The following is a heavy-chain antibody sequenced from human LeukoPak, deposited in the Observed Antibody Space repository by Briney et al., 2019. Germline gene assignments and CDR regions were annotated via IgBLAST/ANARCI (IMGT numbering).Heavy chain of an antibody. Sequence: SETLSLTCTVSGGSISSYYWTWIRQPPGKGLEWIGYIYSSGRTNYNPSLKSQVTMSVDTSKNQFSLKVISMTAADTAVYYCARLSAGFNSSYWFDPWGQGTLVTVSS. D-gene: IGHD2/OR15-2a*01. CDR1: GGSISSYY. CDR2: IYSSGRT. J-gene: IGHJ5*02. CDR3: ARLSAGFNSSYWFDP. V-gene: IGHV4-4*09.